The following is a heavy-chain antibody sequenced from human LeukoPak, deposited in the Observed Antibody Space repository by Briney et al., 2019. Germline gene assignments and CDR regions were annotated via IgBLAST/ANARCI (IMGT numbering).Heavy chain of an antibody. J-gene: IGHJ3*02. V-gene: IGHV3-49*04. CDR2: IRSKAYGGTT. Sequence: GGSLRLSCTASGFTFGDYAMSWVRQAPGKGLEWVGFIRSKAYGGTTEYAASVKGRFTISRDDSKSIAYLQMNSLKTEDTAVYYCTRRYCSGGSCLEGTFDIWGQGTMVTVSS. CDR1: GFTFGDYA. CDR3: TRRYCSGGSCLEGTFDI. D-gene: IGHD2-15*01.